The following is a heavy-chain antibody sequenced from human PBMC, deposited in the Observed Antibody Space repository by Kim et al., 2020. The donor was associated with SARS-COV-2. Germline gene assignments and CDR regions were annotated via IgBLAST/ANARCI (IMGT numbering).Heavy chain of an antibody. D-gene: IGHD3-9*01. J-gene: IGHJ5*02. CDR1: GFTFSSYA. Sequence: GGSLRLSCAASGFTFSSYAMSWVRQAPGKGLEWVSAISGSGGSTYYADSVKGRFTISRDNSKNTLYLQMNSLRAEDTAVYYCARGKTKLRYFDWLPMNWFDPWGQGTLVTVSS. CDR2: ISGSGGST. CDR3: ARGKTKLRYFDWLPMNWFDP. V-gene: IGHV3-23*01.